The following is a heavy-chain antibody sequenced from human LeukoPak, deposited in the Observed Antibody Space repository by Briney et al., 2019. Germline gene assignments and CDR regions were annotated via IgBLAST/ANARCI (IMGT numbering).Heavy chain of an antibody. V-gene: IGHV4-34*01. CDR2: INHSGST. CDR3: ARVGGLAAYWGARSWFDP. D-gene: IGHD6-13*01. CDR1: GGSFSGYY. J-gene: IGHJ5*02. Sequence: SETLSLTCAVYGGSFSGYYWSWIRQPPGKGLEWIGEINHSGSTNYNPSLKSRVTISVDTSKNQFSRKLSSVTGPDPAVFYCARVGGLAAYWGARSWFDPWGQGTLVTVSS.